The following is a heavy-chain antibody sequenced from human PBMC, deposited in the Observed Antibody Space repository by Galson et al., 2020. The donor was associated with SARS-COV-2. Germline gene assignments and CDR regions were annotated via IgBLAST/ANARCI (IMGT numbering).Heavy chain of an antibody. CDR3: ARDNNYYDSSGYYSRWGYFDY. V-gene: IGHV3-11*04. CDR1: GFTFSDYY. Sequence: GESLKISCAASGFTFSDYYMSWIRQAPGKGLEWVSYISNSGSTIYYADSVKGRFTISRDNAKNSLYLQMNSLRAEDTAVYYCARDNNYYDSSGYYSRWGYFDYWGQGTLVTVSS. CDR2: ISNSGSTI. J-gene: IGHJ4*02. D-gene: IGHD3-22*01.